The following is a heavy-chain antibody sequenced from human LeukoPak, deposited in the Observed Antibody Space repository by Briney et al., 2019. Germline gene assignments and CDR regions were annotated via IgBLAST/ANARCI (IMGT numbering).Heavy chain of an antibody. CDR3: AKDPHSGSYLDY. CDR1: GFTFSSYA. J-gene: IGHJ4*02. CDR2: ISGSGGST. V-gene: IGHV3-23*01. D-gene: IGHD1-26*01. Sequence: PGGSLRLSCAASGFTFSSYAMSWVRQAPGKGLDWVSAISGSGGSTYYADSVKGRFTISRDNSKNTLYLQMNSLRAEDTAVYYCAKDPHSGSYLDYWGQGTLVTVSS.